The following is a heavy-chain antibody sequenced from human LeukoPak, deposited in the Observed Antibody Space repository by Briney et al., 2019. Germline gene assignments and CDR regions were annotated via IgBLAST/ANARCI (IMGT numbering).Heavy chain of an antibody. V-gene: IGHV1-69*04. D-gene: IGHD6-19*01. J-gene: IGHJ4*02. CDR2: VIPILGIA. CDR1: GGTFSSYA. Sequence: SVKVSCKASGGTFSSYAISWVRQAPGQGLEWMGRVIPILGIANYAQKFQGRVTITADKSTSTAYMELSSLRSEDTAVYYCARDLDSSGWYDGPDYWGQGTLVTVSS. CDR3: ARDLDSSGWYDGPDY.